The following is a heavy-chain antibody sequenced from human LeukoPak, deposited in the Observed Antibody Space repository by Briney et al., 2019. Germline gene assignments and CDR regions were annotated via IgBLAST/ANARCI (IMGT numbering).Heavy chain of an antibody. CDR3: ARGQSYYDSSAYYYEGDAFDI. J-gene: IGHJ3*02. V-gene: IGHV1-2*02. Sequence: ASVKVSCKASGYTFTGYYMHWVRQAPGQGLEWMGWINLNSGGTNYVQKFQGRVTMTRDMSTSTVYMELSSLRSEDTAVYYCARGQSYYDSSAYYYEGDAFDIWGQGTMVTVSS. CDR1: GYTFTGYY. D-gene: IGHD3-22*01. CDR2: INLNSGGT.